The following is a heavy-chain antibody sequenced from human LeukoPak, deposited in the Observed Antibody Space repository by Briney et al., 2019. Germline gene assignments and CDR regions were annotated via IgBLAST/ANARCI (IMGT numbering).Heavy chain of an antibody. D-gene: IGHD6-13*01. J-gene: IGHJ4*02. Sequence: GGSLRLSCAASGFTFSSYGMHLVRQAPGKGLEWVAVISYDGSNKYYADSVKGRFTISRDNSKNTLYLQMNSLRAEDTAVYYCANSPSIAAAGTHYWGQGTLVTVSS. CDR2: ISYDGSNK. V-gene: IGHV3-30*18. CDR3: ANSPSIAAAGTHY. CDR1: GFTFSSYG.